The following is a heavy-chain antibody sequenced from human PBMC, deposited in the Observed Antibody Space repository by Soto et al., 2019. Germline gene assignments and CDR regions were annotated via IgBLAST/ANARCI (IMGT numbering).Heavy chain of an antibody. Sequence: VQLLESGVGLVQPGGSLRLSCAASGFTFSSYAMSWVRPAPGKGLEWVSAISGSGGSTYYADSVKGRFTISRDNSKNTLYLQMNSLRAEDTAVYYCAKASGWFGEFDYWGQGTLVTVSS. CDR1: GFTFSSYA. V-gene: IGHV3-23*01. CDR2: ISGSGGST. D-gene: IGHD3-10*01. CDR3: AKASGWFGEFDY. J-gene: IGHJ4*02.